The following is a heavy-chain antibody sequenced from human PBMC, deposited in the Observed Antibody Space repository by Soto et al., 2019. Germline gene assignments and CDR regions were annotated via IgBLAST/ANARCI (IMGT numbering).Heavy chain of an antibody. J-gene: IGHJ3*02. CDR3: ARGGTLKVTIFGVVMWAFDI. Sequence: SETLSLTCTVSGGSISSGGYYWSWIRQHPGKGLEWIGYIYYSGSTYYNPSLKSRVTISVDTSKNQFSLKLSSVTAADTAVYYCARGGTLKVTIFGVVMWAFDIWGQGTMVTVS. V-gene: IGHV4-31*03. CDR2: IYYSGST. CDR1: GGSISSGGYY. D-gene: IGHD3-3*01.